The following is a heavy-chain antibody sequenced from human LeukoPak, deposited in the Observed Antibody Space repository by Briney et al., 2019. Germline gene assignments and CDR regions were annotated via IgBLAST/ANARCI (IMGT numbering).Heavy chain of an antibody. V-gene: IGHV4-30-2*01. CDR3: ARYEPESQSGKYCFDH. CDR2: TYHSGST. J-gene: IGHJ4*02. CDR1: GGSISSGGYY. D-gene: IGHD1-14*01. Sequence: PSQTLSLTCTVSGGSISSGGYYWSWIRQPPGKGLEWIGYTYHSGSTYYNPSLKSRVTISVDRSKNQFSLKLSSVTAADTAVYFCARYEPESQSGKYCFDHWGQGILVTGSS.